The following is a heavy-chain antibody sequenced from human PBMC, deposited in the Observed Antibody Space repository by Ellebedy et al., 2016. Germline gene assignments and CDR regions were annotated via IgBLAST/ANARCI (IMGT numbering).Heavy chain of an antibody. J-gene: IGHJ4*02. V-gene: IGHV3-23*01. CDR3: AKDRLPPAMTTVTTPLDYFDY. CDR1: GFTFSSYA. D-gene: IGHD4-17*01. CDR2: ISGSGGST. Sequence: GGSLRLSXAASGFTFSSYAMSWVRQAPGKGLEWVSAISGSGGSTYYADSVKGRFTISRDNSKNTLYLQMNSLRAEDTAVYYCAKDRLPPAMTTVTTPLDYFDYWGQGTLVTVSS.